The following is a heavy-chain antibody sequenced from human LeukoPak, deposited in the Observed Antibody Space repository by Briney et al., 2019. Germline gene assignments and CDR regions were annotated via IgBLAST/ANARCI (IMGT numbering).Heavy chain of an antibody. J-gene: IGHJ4*02. Sequence: GGSLRLSCAASGFTFSSYGMHWVRQAPGKGLEWVSYISSSGSTIYYADSVKGRFTISRDNAKNSLYLQMNSLRAEDTAVYYCARGGALGYSYGYSSAYWGQGTLVTVSS. CDR2: ISSSGSTI. V-gene: IGHV3-48*04. CDR1: GFTFSSYG. CDR3: ARGGALGYSYGYSSAY. D-gene: IGHD5-18*01.